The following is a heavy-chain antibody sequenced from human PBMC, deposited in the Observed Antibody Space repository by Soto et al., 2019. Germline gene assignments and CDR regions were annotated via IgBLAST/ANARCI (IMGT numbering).Heavy chain of an antibody. V-gene: IGHV4-59*12. Sequence: QVQLQESGPGLVKSSETLSLTCTVSSGSINNYYWNWIRQPPGKGLEWIGYISYSGTTNYNPSLKSRXXIXVXXSKNQVALKLSSVTAADTGVYYCAREGSGRRDFDYWGRGTLVTVSS. CDR1: SGSINNYY. CDR2: ISYSGTT. D-gene: IGHD2-15*01. CDR3: AREGSGRRDFDY. J-gene: IGHJ4*02.